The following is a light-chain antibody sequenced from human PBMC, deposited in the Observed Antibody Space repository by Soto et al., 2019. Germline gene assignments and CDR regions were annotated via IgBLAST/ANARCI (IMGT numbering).Light chain of an antibody. J-gene: IGLJ1*01. CDR3: SSCTSSNTFV. CDR1: SSDVGGYNY. CDR2: DVT. Sequence: QSVLTQPASVSGSPGQSITISCTGTSSDVGGYNYVSWYQQHPGTAPKLMIYDVTDRPSGVSDRFSGSKSGNTASLTISGLRADDEADYYCSSCTSSNTFVFGTG. V-gene: IGLV2-14*03.